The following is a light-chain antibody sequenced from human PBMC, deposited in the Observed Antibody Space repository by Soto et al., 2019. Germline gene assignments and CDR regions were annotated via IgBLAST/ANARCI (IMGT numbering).Light chain of an antibody. CDR1: KSIDSE. Sequence: EIVMTQSPATLSLSPGERAALSCRASKSIDSELASYQQKPGQPPRLLIYGASTRATGVRARFTGSESGSEFTLTISVLQTEDLAVYYCHQGHNCPLTFGQGTRLEI. CDR3: HQGHNCPLT. V-gene: IGKV3-15*01. J-gene: IGKJ2*01. CDR2: GAS.